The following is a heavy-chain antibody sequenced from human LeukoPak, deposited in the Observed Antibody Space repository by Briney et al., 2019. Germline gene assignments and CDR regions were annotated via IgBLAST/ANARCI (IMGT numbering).Heavy chain of an antibody. CDR3: ARNLPAADY. V-gene: IGHV3-48*04. Sequence: GGSLRLSCAASGFTFSSYGMHWVRQAPGKGLEWISYISSTSSVIYYADSVKGRFTISRDNAKNSLYLQMSSLRAEDTAVYYCARNLPAADYWGQGTLVTVSS. CDR2: ISSTSSVI. CDR1: GFTFSSYG. J-gene: IGHJ4*02. D-gene: IGHD2-2*01.